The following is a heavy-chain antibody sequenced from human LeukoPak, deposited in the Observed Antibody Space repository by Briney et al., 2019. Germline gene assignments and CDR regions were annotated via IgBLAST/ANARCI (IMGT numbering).Heavy chain of an antibody. J-gene: IGHJ6*03. D-gene: IGHD1-26*01. CDR3: ARDDRGADGIMDV. CDR1: GFTFSSYE. Sequence: PGGSLRLSCAASGFTFSSYEMNWVRQAPGKGLEWVSYISSSGSTIYYADSVKGRFTISRDNSRNTLYLQMNSLKTEDTAVYYCARDDRGADGIMDVWGKGTTVIVSS. CDR2: ISSSGSTI. V-gene: IGHV3-48*03.